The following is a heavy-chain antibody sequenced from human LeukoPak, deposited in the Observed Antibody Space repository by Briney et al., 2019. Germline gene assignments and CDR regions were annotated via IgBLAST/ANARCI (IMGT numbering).Heavy chain of an antibody. CDR1: GATFSSYT. V-gene: IGHV1-69*02. J-gene: IGHJ4*02. CDR2: IIPILGIA. CDR3: ARGSGYFQFDY. D-gene: IGHD3-22*01. Sequence: ASVKVSCKASGATFSSYTISWVRQAPGQGLEWMGRIIPILGIANYAQKLQGRVTITADKSTSTAYMELSSLRSEDTAVYYCARGSGYFQFDYWGQGTLVTVSS.